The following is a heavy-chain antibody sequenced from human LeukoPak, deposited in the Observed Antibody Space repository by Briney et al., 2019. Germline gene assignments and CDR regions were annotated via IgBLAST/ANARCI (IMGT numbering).Heavy chain of an antibody. V-gene: IGHV3-21*01. CDR2: ISSSSSYI. CDR3: ARESTYYDFWSGHVPTGFDY. J-gene: IGHJ4*02. CDR1: GFTFSSYS. D-gene: IGHD3-3*01. Sequence: GGSLRLSCAASGFTFSSYSMNWVRQAPGKGLEWVSSISSSSSYIYYADSVKGRFTISRDNAKNSLYLQMNSLRAEDTAVYYCARESTYYDFWSGHVPTGFDYWGQGTLVTVSS.